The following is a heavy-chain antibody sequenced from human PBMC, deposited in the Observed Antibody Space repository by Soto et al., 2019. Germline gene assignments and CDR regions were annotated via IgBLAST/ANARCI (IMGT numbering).Heavy chain of an antibody. CDR2: IIPILDVA. J-gene: IGHJ6*02. Sequence: QLVQSGAEVKKPGSSVKVSCKASGGDFLSYTISWVRQAPGQGPEWMGTIIPILDVAKNAQKFQGRVAITADKATSTVYMELRSLRSDDTAVYYCAKMWFGELWHGMDVWGQGTTITVSS. CDR3: AKMWFGELWHGMDV. V-gene: IGHV1-69*02. D-gene: IGHD3-10*01. CDR1: GGDFLSYT.